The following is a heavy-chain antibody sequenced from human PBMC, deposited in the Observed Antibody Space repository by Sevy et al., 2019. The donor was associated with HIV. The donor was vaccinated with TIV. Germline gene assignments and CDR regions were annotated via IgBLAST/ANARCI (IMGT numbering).Heavy chain of an antibody. Sequence: GGSLRLSCAASGFTVSSNYMSWVRQAPGKGLEWVSVIYSGGSTYYADSVKGRFTISRENSKNTLYLQMNSLRAEDTAVYYCARDSAKRLHAFDIWGQGTMVTVSS. CDR2: IYSGGST. V-gene: IGHV3-53*01. J-gene: IGHJ3*02. CDR1: GFTVSSNY. D-gene: IGHD4-4*01. CDR3: ARDSAKRLHAFDI.